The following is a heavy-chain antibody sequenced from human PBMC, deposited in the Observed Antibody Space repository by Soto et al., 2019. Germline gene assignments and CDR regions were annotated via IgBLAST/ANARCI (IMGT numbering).Heavy chain of an antibody. CDR3: TGSPGPDFWSGYYQYYFDY. V-gene: IGHV3-48*01. J-gene: IGHJ4*02. CDR2: ISSSSSTI. CDR1: GFTFSSYS. Sequence: GGSLRLSCAASGFTFSSYSMNWVRQAPGKGLEWVSYISSSSSTIYYADSVKGRFTISRDNAKNSRYLQMNSLRAEDTAVYYCTGSPGPDFWSGYYQYYFDYWGQGTLVTVSS. D-gene: IGHD3-3*01.